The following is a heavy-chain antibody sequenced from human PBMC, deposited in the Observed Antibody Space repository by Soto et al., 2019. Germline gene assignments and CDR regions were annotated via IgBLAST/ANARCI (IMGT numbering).Heavy chain of an antibody. D-gene: IGHD6-6*01. CDR1: GGTFSSYA. Sequence: RASVKVSCKASGGTFSSYAISWVRQAPGQGLEWMGGIIPIFGTANYAQKFQGRVTITADESTSTAYMELSSLRSEDTAVYYCARGDSDMYSSSSAFDYWGQGTLVTVSS. CDR3: ARGDSDMYSSSSAFDY. CDR2: IIPIFGTA. J-gene: IGHJ4*02. V-gene: IGHV1-69*13.